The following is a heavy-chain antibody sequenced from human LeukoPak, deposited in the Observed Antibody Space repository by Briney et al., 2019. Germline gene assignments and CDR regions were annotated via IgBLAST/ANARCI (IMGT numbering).Heavy chain of an antibody. D-gene: IGHD2-15*01. CDR1: GGTFSSYA. J-gene: IGHJ4*02. CDR2: IIPIFGTA. V-gene: IGHV1-69*05. CDR3: ARDFDCSGGSCYWRGFFDY. Sequence: SVKVSCKASGGTFSSYAISWVRQAPGQGLEWMGGIIPIFGTANYAQKFQGRVTITTDESTSTAYMELSSLRSEDTAVYYCARDFDCSGGSCYWRGFFDYWGQGTLVTVSS.